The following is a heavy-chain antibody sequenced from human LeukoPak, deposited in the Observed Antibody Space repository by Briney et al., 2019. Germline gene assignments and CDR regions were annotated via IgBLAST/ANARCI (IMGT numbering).Heavy chain of an antibody. CDR1: GFTFSRYW. CDR3: ARGDGYGDYKQDYFDY. D-gene: IGHD4-17*01. Sequence: GGSLRLSCTASGFTFSRYWMSWVRQAPGQGLECVAKIKDDGSNTFYVDSVKGRFTISRDNAKNSLYVQMNSLRAEDTAVYYCARGDGYGDYKQDYFDYWGQGTLVTVSS. CDR2: IKDDGSNT. J-gene: IGHJ4*02. V-gene: IGHV3-7*01.